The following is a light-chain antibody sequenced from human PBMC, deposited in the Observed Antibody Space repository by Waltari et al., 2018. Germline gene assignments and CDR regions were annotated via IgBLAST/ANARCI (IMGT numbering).Light chain of an antibody. Sequence: DLQSTPSPPFLPALVGDRGPITCRASQGVSSSLAWYQQKPGKAPKLLIYAASTLQGGVPSRFSGSGSGTEFTLTINSLQPEDFATYYCQQFNSYPRTFGGGTKVEIK. V-gene: IGKV1-9*01. CDR3: QQFNSYPRT. CDR2: AAS. J-gene: IGKJ4*01. CDR1: QGVSSS.